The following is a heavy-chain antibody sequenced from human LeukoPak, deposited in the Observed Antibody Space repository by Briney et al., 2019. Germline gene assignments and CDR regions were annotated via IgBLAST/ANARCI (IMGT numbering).Heavy chain of an antibody. CDR3: ARGDYDYYYYYYMDV. V-gene: IGHV4-59*01. Sequence: PSETLSLTCTVSGGSISDNYWSWIRQPPGKGLEWIGYIYYSGSTNYNPSLESRVTISVDTSKNQFSLKLSSVTAADTAVYYCARGDYDYYYYYYMDVWGKGTTVTVSS. D-gene: IGHD3-16*01. J-gene: IGHJ6*03. CDR2: IYYSGST. CDR1: GGSISDNY.